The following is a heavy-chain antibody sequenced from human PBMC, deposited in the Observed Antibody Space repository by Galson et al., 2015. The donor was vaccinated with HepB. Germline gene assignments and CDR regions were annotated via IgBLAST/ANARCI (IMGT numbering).Heavy chain of an antibody. D-gene: IGHD3-22*01. CDR2: IIPLFGTT. J-gene: IGHJ3*02. Sequence: SVKVSCKASGGSLSNDIITWVRQAPGQGLEWMGGIIPLFGTTYYAQKFQGRVTVTADESTSTAYMDLTRLRSEDTATYYCARGGVNMIVFDAFGIWGQGTVVTVSS. V-gene: IGHV1-69*13. CDR3: ARGGVNMIVFDAFGI. CDR1: GGSLSNDI.